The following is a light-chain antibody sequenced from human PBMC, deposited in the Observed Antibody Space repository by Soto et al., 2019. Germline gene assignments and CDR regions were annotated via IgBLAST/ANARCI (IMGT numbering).Light chain of an antibody. V-gene: IGKV3-20*01. CDR3: QQYGSSLIT. J-gene: IGKJ5*01. Sequence: DIVLTQSPGTLSLSPGERATLSCRASQTVSRIYLAWYQQKPGHAPRLLIYGASSRDTGIPDRFSGSGSGTDFTLTISRLEPEDFAVYYCQQYGSSLITFGQGTRLEIK. CDR1: QTVSRIY. CDR2: GAS.